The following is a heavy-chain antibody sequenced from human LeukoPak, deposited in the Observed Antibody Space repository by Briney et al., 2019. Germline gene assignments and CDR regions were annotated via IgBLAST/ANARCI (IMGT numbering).Heavy chain of an antibody. V-gene: IGHV4-59*01. CDR1: GGSISSYY. CDR2: IYYSGST. D-gene: IGHD2-21*02. CDR3: ARGNLAVTIDY. J-gene: IGHJ4*02. Sequence: NPSETLSLTCTVSGGSISSYYWSWIRQPPGKGLEWIGYIYYSGSTNYNPSLKSRVTISVDTSKNQFSLKLSSVTAADTDVYYCARGNLAVTIDYWGQGTLVTVSS.